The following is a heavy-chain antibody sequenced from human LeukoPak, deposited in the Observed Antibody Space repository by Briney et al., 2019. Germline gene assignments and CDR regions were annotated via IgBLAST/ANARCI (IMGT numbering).Heavy chain of an antibody. CDR3: AGVPRSAPYSSGWYRRHFDY. CDR2: MNPNSGNT. Sequence: GASVKVSCKASGYTFTSYDINWVRQATGQGLEWMGWMNPNSGNTGYAQKFQGRVTMTRNTSISTAYMELSSLRSEDTAVYYCAGVPRSAPYSSGWYRRHFDYWGQGTLVTVSS. J-gene: IGHJ4*02. CDR1: GYTFTSYD. D-gene: IGHD6-19*01. V-gene: IGHV1-8*01.